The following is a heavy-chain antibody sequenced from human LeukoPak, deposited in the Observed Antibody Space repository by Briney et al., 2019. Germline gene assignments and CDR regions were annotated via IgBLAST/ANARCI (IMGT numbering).Heavy chain of an antibody. CDR2: ISAYNGNT. V-gene: IGHV1-18*01. CDR1: GYTFTSYG. CDR3: ASSGYDFWSGYFPFDY. D-gene: IGHD3-3*01. J-gene: IGHJ4*02. Sequence: ASVKVSCKASGYTFTSYGISWVRQAPGQGLEWMGWISAYNGNTNYAQKFQGRVTITADESTSTAYMELSSLRSEDTAVYYCASSGYDFWSGYFPFDYWGQGTLVTVSS.